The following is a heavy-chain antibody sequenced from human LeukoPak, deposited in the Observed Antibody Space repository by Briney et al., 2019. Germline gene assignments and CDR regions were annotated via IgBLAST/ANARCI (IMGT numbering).Heavy chain of an antibody. V-gene: IGHV3-23*01. J-gene: IGHJ4*02. CDR2: ISGSGGST. CDR1: GFTFSSYA. CDR3: AKDLYSNYGGY. D-gene: IGHD4-11*01. Sequence: TGGSLRPSCAASGFTFSSYAMSWVRQAPGKGLEWVSAISGSGGSTYYADSVKGRFTISRDNSKNTLYLQMNSLRAEDTAVYYCAKDLYSNYGGYWGQGTLVTVSS.